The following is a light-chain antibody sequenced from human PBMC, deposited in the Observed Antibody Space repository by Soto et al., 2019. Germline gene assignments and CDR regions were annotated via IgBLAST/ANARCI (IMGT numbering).Light chain of an antibody. Sequence: EIVLTQSPGTLSLSPGERATLSCRASQNINSRYLAWYQQKPGQAPRLLIYGTSSRATGIPDRFSGSGSGTDFPLTISRLAPEDFAVYYCQQFGSSPGFTFGPGTKVDIK. V-gene: IGKV3-20*01. CDR3: QQFGSSPGFT. CDR2: GTS. J-gene: IGKJ3*01. CDR1: QNINSRY.